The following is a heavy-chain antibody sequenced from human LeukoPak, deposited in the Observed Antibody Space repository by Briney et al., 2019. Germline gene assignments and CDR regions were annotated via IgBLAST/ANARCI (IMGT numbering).Heavy chain of an antibody. CDR2: IYYSGST. Sequence: SETLSLTCTVSGGSISSSSYYWGWIRQPPGKGLEWIGSIYYSGSTYYNPSLKSRVTISVDTSKNQSSLKLSSVTAADTAVYYCAKITMVRGVIITSKPSYFDYWGQGTLVTVSS. CDR1: GGSISSSSYY. V-gene: IGHV4-39*01. J-gene: IGHJ4*02. D-gene: IGHD3-10*01. CDR3: AKITMVRGVIITSKPSYFDY.